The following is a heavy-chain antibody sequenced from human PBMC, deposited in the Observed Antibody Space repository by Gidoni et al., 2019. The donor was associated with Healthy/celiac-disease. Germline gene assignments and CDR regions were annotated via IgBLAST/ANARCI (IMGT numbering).Heavy chain of an antibody. J-gene: IGHJ4*02. CDR2: IYYSGST. Sequence: QVQLQESGPGLVQPSETLSLTCTVSGGSISSYSWSWIRQPPGKGLEWIGYIYYSGSTNYNPSLKRRVTISVDTSKNQFSLKLSSVTAADTAVYYCARGELDYYCDYWGQGTLVTVSS. CDR3: ARGELDYYCDY. CDR1: GGSISSYS. D-gene: IGHD1-7*01. V-gene: IGHV4-59*01.